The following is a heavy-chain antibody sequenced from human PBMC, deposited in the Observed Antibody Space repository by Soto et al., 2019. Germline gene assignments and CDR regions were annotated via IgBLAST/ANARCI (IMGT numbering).Heavy chain of an antibody. J-gene: IGHJ4*02. Sequence: PSETLSLTCTVSGGSISPYYWSWIRQPPGKGLEWIGYIHYSGSTDYNPSLKSRVSISGDTSKSQFSLKLSSVTAADTAVYYCARGFGWRAVAGTQIDYWGQGTLVTVSS. CDR2: IHYSGST. V-gene: IGHV4-59*01. CDR1: GGSISPYY. CDR3: ARGFGWRAVAGTQIDY. D-gene: IGHD6-19*01.